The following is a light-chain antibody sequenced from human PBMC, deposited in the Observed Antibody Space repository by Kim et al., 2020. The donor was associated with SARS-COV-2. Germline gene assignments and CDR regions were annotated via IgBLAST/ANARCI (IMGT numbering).Light chain of an antibody. CDR2: DVS. Sequence: GQSFSISCTRTRSDVGPYNLVSWSQQPPGKAPKFMILDVSQRPSGVSTRFSGSKSGNTASLTISGLQAEDEADYYCTSYTRSDTWVFGGGTQLTVL. J-gene: IGLJ3*02. CDR3: TSYTRSDTWV. V-gene: IGLV2-14*03. CDR1: RSDVGPYNL.